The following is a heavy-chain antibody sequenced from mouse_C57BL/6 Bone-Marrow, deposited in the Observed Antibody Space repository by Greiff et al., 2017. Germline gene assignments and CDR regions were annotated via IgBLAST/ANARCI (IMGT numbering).Heavy chain of an antibody. D-gene: IGHD1-1*01. V-gene: IGHV2-4*01. CDR2: IWGGGST. Sequence: QVQLKESGPGLVQPSQSLSITCTVSGFSLTSYGVHWVRQPPGKGLEWLGVIWGGGSTDYNAAFISRLSISKDNSKSQFFLKMNSMQADDTAIYYCAKSSLYGRFAYWGQGTLVTVSA. CDR3: AKSSLYGRFAY. CDR1: GFSLTSYG. J-gene: IGHJ3*01.